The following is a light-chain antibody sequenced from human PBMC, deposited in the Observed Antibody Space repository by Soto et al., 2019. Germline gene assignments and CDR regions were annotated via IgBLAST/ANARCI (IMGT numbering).Light chain of an antibody. CDR2: WAS. J-gene: IGKJ1*01. Sequence: IVMTQSPESLALSLGERATINCKSSQTLLYFANNLNYLAWYQQKPGQPPRLLIYWASTRESGVPDRFSGSGSGTDFTLTISSLQAEDVAVYYRQQYINDLPAFGQGTKVDIK. V-gene: IGKV4-1*01. CDR1: QTLLYFANNLNY. CDR3: QQYINDLPA.